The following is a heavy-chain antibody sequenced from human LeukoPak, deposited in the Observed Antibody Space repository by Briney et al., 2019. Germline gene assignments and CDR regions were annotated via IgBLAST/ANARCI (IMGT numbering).Heavy chain of an antibody. CDR1: GFTFSSYA. CDR3: AKGIAAAGTMVVASYYGMDV. V-gene: IGHV3-23*01. Sequence: GGSLRPSCAASGFTFSSYAMSWVRQAPGKGLEWVSAISGSGGSTYYADSVKGRFTISRDNSKNTLYLQMNSLRAEDTAVYYCAKGIAAAGTMVVASYYGMDVWGQGTTVTVSS. J-gene: IGHJ6*02. D-gene: IGHD6-13*01. CDR2: ISGSGGST.